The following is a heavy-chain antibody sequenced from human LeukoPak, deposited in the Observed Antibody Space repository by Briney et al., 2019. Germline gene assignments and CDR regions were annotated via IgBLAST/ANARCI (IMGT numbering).Heavy chain of an antibody. V-gene: IGHV3-30-3*01. Sequence: GGSLRLSCAASGFTFSSYAMHWVRQAPGKGPEWVAVISYDGSNKYYADSVKGRFTISRDNSKNTLYLQMNSLRAEDTAVYYCVRAPGYCSSTSCPLDYWGQGTLVTVSS. CDR1: GFTFSSYA. J-gene: IGHJ4*02. CDR3: VRAPGYCSSTSCPLDY. D-gene: IGHD2-2*01. CDR2: ISYDGSNK.